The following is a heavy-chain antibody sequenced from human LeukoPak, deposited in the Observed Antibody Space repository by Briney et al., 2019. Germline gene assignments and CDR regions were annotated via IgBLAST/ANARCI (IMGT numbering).Heavy chain of an antibody. Sequence: PSETLSLTCTVSGGFISSSSYYWGWIRQPHGKGLEWIGDIYYSGRTYYNPSLGSRVSISLDTSMNDFSLTLSYVTAADTAVYYCARRRYYDSTGFLDWGRGSLVIVSS. CDR3: ARRRYYDSTGFLD. CDR1: GGFISSSSYY. V-gene: IGHV4-39*02. CDR2: IYYSGRT. J-gene: IGHJ1*01. D-gene: IGHD3-22*01.